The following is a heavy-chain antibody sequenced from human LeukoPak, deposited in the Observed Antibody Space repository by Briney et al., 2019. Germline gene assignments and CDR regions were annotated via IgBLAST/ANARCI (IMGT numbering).Heavy chain of an antibody. V-gene: IGHV1-18*01. Sequence: ASVNVSCKASGYTFRNYGITWVRQAPGQGLEWMGWISAYNGDTNYAHGLQGRVTMTTDASTTTAYMELRNLRFDDTAVYYCARGGVSTSLFLKYYFDHWGQGTRVTVSS. CDR3: ARGGVSTSLFLKYYFDH. CDR1: GYTFRNYG. CDR2: ISAYNGDT. D-gene: IGHD2-2*01. J-gene: IGHJ4*02.